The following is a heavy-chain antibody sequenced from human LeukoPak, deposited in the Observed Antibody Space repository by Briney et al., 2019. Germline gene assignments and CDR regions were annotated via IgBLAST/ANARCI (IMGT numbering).Heavy chain of an antibody. CDR3: AKPPPDSSSWLLDF. Sequence: GGSLRLSCAASGFTFSSYAMSWVRQAPGKGLEWVSTVSGSGDSTYYADSVKGRFTISRDNSKNTLYLQMNSLRAEDTAVYYCAKPPPDSSSWLLDFWGQGTLVTVSS. CDR2: VSGSGDST. J-gene: IGHJ4*02. D-gene: IGHD6-13*01. CDR1: GFTFSSYA. V-gene: IGHV3-23*01.